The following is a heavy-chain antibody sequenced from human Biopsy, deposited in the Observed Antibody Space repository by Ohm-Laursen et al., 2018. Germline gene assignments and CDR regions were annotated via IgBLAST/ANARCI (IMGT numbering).Heavy chain of an antibody. V-gene: IGHV4-4*07. J-gene: IGHJ3*02. CDR1: GESINNYY. CDR2: IYTSGSP. CDR3: ARGTGRYYVYGAFDI. Sequence: VTLSLTCTVSGESINNYYWSWIRQPAGKGLEWIGRIYTSGSPNYTLSLESRVTMSVDTSKNQFSLNLRSVTAADTAVYYCARGTGRYYVYGAFDIWGQGTVVTVSS. D-gene: IGHD1-26*01.